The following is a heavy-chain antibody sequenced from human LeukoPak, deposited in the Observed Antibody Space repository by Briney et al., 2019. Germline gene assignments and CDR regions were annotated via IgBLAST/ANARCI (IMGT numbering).Heavy chain of an antibody. CDR1: GFTFSSYA. D-gene: IGHD1-26*01. V-gene: IGHV3-23*01. Sequence: GGSLRLSCAASGFTFSSYAMSWVRQAPGKGLEWVSSISGSGVSTYYADSVKGRFTISRDNSKNTLDLQMNSLRAEDTAVYYCAKCGGSYCRAFDYWGQGTLVTVSS. CDR2: ISGSGVST. J-gene: IGHJ4*02. CDR3: AKCGGSYCRAFDY.